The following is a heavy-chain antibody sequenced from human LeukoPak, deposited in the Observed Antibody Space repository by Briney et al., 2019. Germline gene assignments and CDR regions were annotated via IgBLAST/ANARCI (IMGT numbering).Heavy chain of an antibody. J-gene: IGHJ4*02. CDR2: INHSGST. CDR3: ARGNYYDSSGYFDYFDC. V-gene: IGHV4-34*01. CDR1: GGSFSGYY. D-gene: IGHD3-22*01. Sequence: SETLSLTCAVYGGSFSGYYWSWIRQPPGKGLEWIGEINHSGSTNYNPSLKSRVTISVDTSKNQFSLKLSSVTAADTAVYYCARGNYYDSSGYFDYFDCWGQGTLVTVSS.